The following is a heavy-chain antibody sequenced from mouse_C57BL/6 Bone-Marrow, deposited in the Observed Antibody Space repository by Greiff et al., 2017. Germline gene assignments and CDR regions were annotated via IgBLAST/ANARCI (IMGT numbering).Heavy chain of an antibody. J-gene: IGHJ2*01. Sequence: EVKLVESEGGLVQPGSSMKLSCTASGFTFSDYYMAWVRQVPEKGLEWVANINYDGSSTYYLDSLKSRFIISRDNAKNILYLQMSSLKSEDTATYYCARGPPVDSSGYPYYFDYWGQGTTLTVSS. CDR3: ARGPPVDSSGYPYYFDY. D-gene: IGHD3-2*02. V-gene: IGHV5-16*01. CDR1: GFTFSDYY. CDR2: INYDGSST.